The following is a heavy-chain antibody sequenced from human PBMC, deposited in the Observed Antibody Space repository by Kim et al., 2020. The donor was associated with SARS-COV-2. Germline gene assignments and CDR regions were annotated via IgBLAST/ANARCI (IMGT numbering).Heavy chain of an antibody. D-gene: IGHD3-10*01. V-gene: IGHV4-4*07. CDR1: GVSISSDY. Sequence: SETLSLTCSVSGVSISSDYWSWIRQPAGKGLEWIGRIYNSGHRDYNPSLKSRVTMSVDTAQNQFSLKLSSVTAADTAVYYCVSPLGYWGQGTLVTVSS. CDR3: VSPLGY. CDR2: IYNSGHR. J-gene: IGHJ4*02.